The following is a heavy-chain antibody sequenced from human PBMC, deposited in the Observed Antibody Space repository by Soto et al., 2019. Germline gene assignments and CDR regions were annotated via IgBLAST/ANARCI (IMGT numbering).Heavy chain of an antibody. CDR1: GDTFSTYD. J-gene: IGHJ4*02. Sequence: QVQLVQSGAEVKKPGASVKVSCKAPGDTFSTYDINWVRQATGQGLEWMGWLHPISGNTGYAHKFQGRVTMTRDTSISTAYMELSSLTAEDTAVYYCARGTRGYRGYEPVYWGQGTVVTVAS. CDR3: ARGTRGYRGYEPVY. V-gene: IGHV1-8*01. CDR2: LHPISGNT. D-gene: IGHD5-12*01.